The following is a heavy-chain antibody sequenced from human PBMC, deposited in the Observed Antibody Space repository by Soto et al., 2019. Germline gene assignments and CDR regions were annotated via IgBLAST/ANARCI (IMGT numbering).Heavy chain of an antibody. CDR2: IYYSGST. CDR1: GGSISSGGYY. V-gene: IGHV4-61*08. CDR3: ARLGVTSSSRWFDP. Sequence: SETLSLTCTVSGGSISSGGYYWSWIRQHPGKGLEWIGYIYYSGSTNYNPSLKSRVTISVDTSKNQFSLKLSSVTAADTAVYYCARLGVTSSSRWFDPWGQGTLVTVSS. J-gene: IGHJ5*02. D-gene: IGHD4-4*01.